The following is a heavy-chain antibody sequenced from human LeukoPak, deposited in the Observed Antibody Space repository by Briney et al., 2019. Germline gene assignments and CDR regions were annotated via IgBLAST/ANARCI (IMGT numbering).Heavy chain of an antibody. Sequence: GGSLRLSCAASGFTFSNAWMNWVRQAPGKGLEWVAVIWYDGSNKYYADSVKGRFTISRDNSKNTLYLQMNSLRAEDTAVYYCARDRLRFLEYYGMDVWGQGTTVTVSS. CDR1: GFTFSNAW. J-gene: IGHJ6*02. CDR2: IWYDGSNK. D-gene: IGHD3-3*01. CDR3: ARDRLRFLEYYGMDV. V-gene: IGHV3-33*08.